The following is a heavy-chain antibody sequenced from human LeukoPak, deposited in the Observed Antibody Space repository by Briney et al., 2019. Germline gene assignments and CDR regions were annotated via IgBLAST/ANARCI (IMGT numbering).Heavy chain of an antibody. CDR1: GFTFSSYA. Sequence: PGGSLRLSCAASGFTFSSYAMHWVRQAPGKGLEWVAVISYDGSNKYYADSVKGRFTISRDNSKNTLYLQMNSLRAEDTAVYYCARDNTYYDFWSGYYPLYNWFDPWGQGTLVTVSS. CDR2: ISYDGSNK. V-gene: IGHV3-30-3*01. D-gene: IGHD3-3*01. CDR3: ARDNTYYDFWSGYYPLYNWFDP. J-gene: IGHJ5*02.